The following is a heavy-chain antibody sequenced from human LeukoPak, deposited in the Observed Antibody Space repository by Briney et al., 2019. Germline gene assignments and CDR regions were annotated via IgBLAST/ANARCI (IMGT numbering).Heavy chain of an antibody. CDR3: ARDFVSPGVVITTYYFDY. Sequence: SETLSLTCAVYGGSFSGYYWSWIRQPPGKGLEWIGEINHSGSTNYNPSLKSRVTISVDTSKNQFSLKLSSVTAADTAVYYCARDFVSPGVVITTYYFDYWGQGTLVTVSS. J-gene: IGHJ4*02. D-gene: IGHD3-22*01. CDR1: GGSFSGYY. V-gene: IGHV4-34*01. CDR2: INHSGST.